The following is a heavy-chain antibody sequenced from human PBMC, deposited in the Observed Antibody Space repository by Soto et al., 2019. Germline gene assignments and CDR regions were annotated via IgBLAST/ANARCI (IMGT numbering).Heavy chain of an antibody. J-gene: IGHJ4*02. CDR3: AKDKDTTFSPQDY. D-gene: IGHD2-15*01. CDR2: ISGSGGST. V-gene: IGHV3-23*01. CDR1: GFTFTTYG. Sequence: EVQLLESGGDLVQPGGSLRLSCAASGFTFTTYGMTWVRQAPGKGLEWVSAISGSGGSTYYADSVKGRFTISRDNSKNTLYLQMNSLRAEDTAVYYCAKDKDTTFSPQDYWGQGTLVTVSS.